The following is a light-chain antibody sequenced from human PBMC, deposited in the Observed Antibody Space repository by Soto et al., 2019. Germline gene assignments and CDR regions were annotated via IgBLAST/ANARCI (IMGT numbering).Light chain of an antibody. J-gene: IGLJ1*01. CDR3: SSYAGSSTYV. Sequence: QSVLTQPASVSGSPGQSIAISCTGTSXDVGGYNYVSWYQYYPGKAPKLMIYEVSNRPSGVSDRFSGSKSGNTASLTISGLQAEDEADYYCSSYAGSSTYVFGTGTKVTLL. CDR2: EVS. CDR1: SXDVGGYNY. V-gene: IGLV2-14*01.